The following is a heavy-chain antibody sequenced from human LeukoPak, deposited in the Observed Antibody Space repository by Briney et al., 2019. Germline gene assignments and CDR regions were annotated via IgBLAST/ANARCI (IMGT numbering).Heavy chain of an antibody. V-gene: IGHV1-2*02. D-gene: IGHD6-19*01. CDR3: ARVSLRQWLVRAFDI. CDR1: GYRFTGYY. Sequence: ASVKVSCKTSGYRFTGYYMHWVRQAPGQGLEWMGWINPNSGGTNYAQKFQGRVTMTRDTSISTAYMELSRLRSDDTAVYYCARVSLRQWLVRAFDIWGQGTMVAVSS. CDR2: INPNSGGT. J-gene: IGHJ3*02.